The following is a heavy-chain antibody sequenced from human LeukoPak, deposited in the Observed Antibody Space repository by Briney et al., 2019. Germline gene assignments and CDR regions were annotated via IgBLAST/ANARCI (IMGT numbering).Heavy chain of an antibody. CDR3: ARVGTAEGTLEDY. CDR2: IKNDGSEK. J-gene: IGHJ4*02. D-gene: IGHD6-13*01. Sequence: VGSLRLSCAASGFTFTTYWMSWVRQPPGKGLEWVANIKNDGSEKYYLDSVKGRFTISRDNAKNSLYLQMNSLRAEDTAVYYCARVGTAEGTLEDYWGQGTLVTVSS. CDR1: GFTFTTYW. V-gene: IGHV3-7*01.